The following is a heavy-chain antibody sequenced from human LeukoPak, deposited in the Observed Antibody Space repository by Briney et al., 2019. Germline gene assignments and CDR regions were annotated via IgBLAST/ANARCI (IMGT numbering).Heavy chain of an antibody. CDR3: ARHGSGTSYFAPLDW. V-gene: IGHV3-33*01. CDR1: EFAFSRHA. Sequence: GGSLRLSCVASEFAFSRHAMHWVRQAPGKGLEWVAVIWRDSSEKHYADSVKGRLTVSRDNSKSTLYLEMNSLRAEDTAIYYCARHGSGTSYFAPLDWWGQGTAVTVSS. J-gene: IGHJ4*02. CDR2: IWRDSSEK. D-gene: IGHD2-2*01.